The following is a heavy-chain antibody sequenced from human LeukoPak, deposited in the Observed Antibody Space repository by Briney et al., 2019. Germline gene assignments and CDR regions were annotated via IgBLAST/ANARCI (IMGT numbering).Heavy chain of an antibody. V-gene: IGHV4-31*03. CDR2: IYYSGTA. CDR1: GASITYGGYY. CDR3: ARLPYCTDDNCYPPEY. D-gene: IGHD2-15*01. J-gene: IGHJ4*02. Sequence: PSETLSLTCTVSGASITYGGYYWSWRRQRPGKGREWIVYIYYSGTAHYNPSLESRLAMSVDTSKNQLSLRLSSVTAADTAVYYCARLPYCTDDNCYPPEYWGRGTLVTVSS.